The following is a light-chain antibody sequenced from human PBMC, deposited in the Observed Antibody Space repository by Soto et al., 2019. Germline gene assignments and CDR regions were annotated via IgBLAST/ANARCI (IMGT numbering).Light chain of an antibody. CDR3: MQSTHWPPYT. CDR1: QSLAYIDGNTY. Sequence: EVVMTQSPLSLPVTLGQPASISFRSSQSLAYIDGNTYLTWFHQRPGQSTRRLIYYVSNRDSGVPDRFSGSGSGTDFTLKISRVEAADAGIYYCMQSTHWPPYTFGQGTKLEIK. V-gene: IGKV2-30*01. J-gene: IGKJ2*01. CDR2: YVS.